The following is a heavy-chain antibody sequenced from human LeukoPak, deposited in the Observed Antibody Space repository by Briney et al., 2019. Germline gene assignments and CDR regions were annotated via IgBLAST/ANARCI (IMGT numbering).Heavy chain of an antibody. CDR3: AREVLGSGTYNWFDP. J-gene: IGHJ5*02. CDR2: IYSGGST. V-gene: IGHV3-53*01. CDR1: GFTVSSNY. D-gene: IGHD3-10*01. Sequence: GGSLRLSCAASGFTVSSNYMSWVRQAPGKGLEWVSVIYSGGSTYYADSVKGRFTISRDNSKNTLYLQMNSLRAEDTAVYYCAREVLGSGTYNWFDPWGQGTLVTVSS.